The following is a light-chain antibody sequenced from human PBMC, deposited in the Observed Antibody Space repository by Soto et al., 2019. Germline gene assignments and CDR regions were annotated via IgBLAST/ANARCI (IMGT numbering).Light chain of an antibody. CDR1: SSDVGGYNY. CDR2: EVS. V-gene: IGLV2-14*01. J-gene: IGLJ2*01. CDR3: TSYTGSSTV. Sequence: QSALTQPASVSGSPGQSITISCTGTSSDVGGYNYVAWYQQHPGKVPRLMIYEVSNRPSGVSNRFSGSKSGNTASLTISGLQAEDEADYYCTSYTGSSTVFGGGTKLTVL.